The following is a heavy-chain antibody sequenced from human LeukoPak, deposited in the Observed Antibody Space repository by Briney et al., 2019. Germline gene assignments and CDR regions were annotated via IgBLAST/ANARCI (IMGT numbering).Heavy chain of an antibody. CDR3: ARALSPYCGGDCYSDY. D-gene: IGHD2-21*02. J-gene: IGHJ4*02. CDR2: ISAYNGNT. Sequence: GASVKVSCKASGYTFTSYGISWVRQAPGQGLEWMGWISAYNGNTNYAQKLQGRVTMTTDTSTSTAYMELRSLRSDDTAVYYCARALSPYCGGDCYSDYWGQGTLVTVSS. V-gene: IGHV1-18*01. CDR1: GYTFTSYG.